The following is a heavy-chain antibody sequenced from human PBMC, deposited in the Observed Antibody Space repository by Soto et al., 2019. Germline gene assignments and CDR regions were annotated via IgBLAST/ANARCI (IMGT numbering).Heavy chain of an antibody. V-gene: IGHV1-8*01. Sequence: QVQLVQSGAEVKKPGASVKVSCKASGYTFTSYDINWVRQATGQGLEWMGWMNPNSGNTGYAQKCQGRVTMTRNTAVSKAEMEPSSLGSADTAVYYCARAYYYDSSGASDFDDWGQGTLVTVSA. CDR3: ARAYYYDSSGASDFDD. CDR2: MNPNSGNT. D-gene: IGHD3-22*01. J-gene: IGHJ4*02. CDR1: GYTFTSYD.